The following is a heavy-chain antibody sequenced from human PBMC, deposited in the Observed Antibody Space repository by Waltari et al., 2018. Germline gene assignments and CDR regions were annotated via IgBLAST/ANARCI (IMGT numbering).Heavy chain of an antibody. CDR1: GGTFSSYA. J-gene: IGHJ4*02. CDR2: IIPIVGTA. CDR3: ARGGVRCSSTSCSRDYSDY. V-gene: IGHV1-69*11. D-gene: IGHD2-2*01. Sequence: QVQLVQSGAEVKKPGSSVKVSCKASGGTFSSYAISWVRQAPGQGLEWMGRIIPIVGTANYAQKFQGRVTITADQSTSTAYMELSSLRSEDTAVYYCARGGVRCSSTSCSRDYSDYWGQGTLVTVSS.